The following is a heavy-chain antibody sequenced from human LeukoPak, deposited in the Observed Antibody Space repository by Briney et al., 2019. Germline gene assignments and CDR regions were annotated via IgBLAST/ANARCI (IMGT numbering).Heavy chain of an antibody. CDR2: IKQDGSEK. J-gene: IGHJ4*02. Sequence: GGSLRLSCAASGFTFSSYWMSWVRQAPGKGLEWVANIKQDGSEKYYVDSVKGRFTISRDNAKYSLYLQMNSLRAEDTAVYYCARMYYYDSSDYWGQGTLVTVSS. V-gene: IGHV3-7*01. CDR3: ARMYYYDSSDY. CDR1: GFTFSSYW. D-gene: IGHD3-22*01.